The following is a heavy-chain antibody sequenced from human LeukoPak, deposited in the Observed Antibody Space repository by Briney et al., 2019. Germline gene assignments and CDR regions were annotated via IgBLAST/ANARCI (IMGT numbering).Heavy chain of an antibody. D-gene: IGHD6-13*01. J-gene: IGHJ4*02. CDR3: ARGRSLRIAAASGSLGY. CDR2: INHSGST. Sequence: SETLSLTCAVYGGXFSGYYCSWIRQPPGKGLEWIGEINHSGSTNYNPSLKSRVTISVDTSKNQFSLKLSSVTAADTAVYYCARGRSLRIAAASGSLGYWGQGTLVTVSS. V-gene: IGHV4-34*01. CDR1: GGXFSGYY.